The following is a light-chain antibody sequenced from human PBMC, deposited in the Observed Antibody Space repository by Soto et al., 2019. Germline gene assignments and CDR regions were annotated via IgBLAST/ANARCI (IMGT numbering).Light chain of an antibody. CDR1: QSLDSTY. J-gene: IGKJ2*01. CDR3: QRSGSAPPYI. V-gene: IGKV3-20*01. CDR2: GAS. Sequence: EIVMTQSPDTLSVSPGEGATLSCRASQSLDSTYLAWYQQKPGQSPRLVIYGASRRATGIPDRFSGSGSGTDFTLTIGRLEPEDFGVYYCQRSGSAPPYIFGAGTRLDI.